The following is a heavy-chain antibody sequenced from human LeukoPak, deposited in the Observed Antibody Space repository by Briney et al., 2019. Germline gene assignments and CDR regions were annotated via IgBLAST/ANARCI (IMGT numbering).Heavy chain of an antibody. V-gene: IGHV3-64*04. Sequence: PGGSLRLSCSASGFTFSSYAMHWVRQAPGKGLEYVSAISSNGGSTYYADSVKGRFTISRDNSKNTLYLQMNSLRAEDTAVYYCAREQLERQWQADGMDVWGQGTTVTVSS. CDR3: AREQLERQWQADGMDV. D-gene: IGHD6-19*01. CDR1: GFTFSSYA. CDR2: ISSNGGST. J-gene: IGHJ6*02.